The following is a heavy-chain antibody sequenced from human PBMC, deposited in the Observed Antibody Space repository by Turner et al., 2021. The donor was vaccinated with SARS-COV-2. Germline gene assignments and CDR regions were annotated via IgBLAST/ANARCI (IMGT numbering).Heavy chain of an antibody. Sequence: EVQLVESGGGLVKPGGSLRLSCAASGFIFSSYSMNWVRQAPGKGLEWVSSISSSSSYIYYADSVKGRFTISRDNAKNSLYLQMNSLRAEDTAVYYCARDHRPVVVPAAKRAGSYYYGMDVWGQGTTVTVSS. CDR1: GFIFSSYS. V-gene: IGHV3-21*01. CDR3: ARDHRPVVVPAAKRAGSYYYGMDV. D-gene: IGHD2-2*01. CDR2: ISSSSSYI. J-gene: IGHJ6*02.